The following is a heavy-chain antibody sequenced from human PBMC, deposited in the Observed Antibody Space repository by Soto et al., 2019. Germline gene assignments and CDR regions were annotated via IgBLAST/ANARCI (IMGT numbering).Heavy chain of an antibody. CDR1: GYTFTSYG. V-gene: IGHV1-18*01. CDR2: ISAYNGNT. J-gene: IGHJ6*02. CDR3: ARCHSSSWNSCYYGMHV. D-gene: IGHD6-13*01. Sequence: ASVKVSCKASGYTFTSYGISWVRQAPGQGREWMGWISAYNGNTNYAQRLQGRVTMTTDTSTSTAYMELRSLRSDDTAVYYCARCHSSSWNSCYYGMHVWGQGTTVTV.